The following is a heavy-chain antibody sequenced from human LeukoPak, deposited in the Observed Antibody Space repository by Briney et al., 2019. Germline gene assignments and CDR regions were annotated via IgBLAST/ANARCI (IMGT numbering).Heavy chain of an antibody. Sequence: QPGGSLRLSCAASGFTFSSYAMSWVRQAPGKGLEWVSGISTSGASTSNADSVKGRFTISRDSPRNTLYMQMNSLRAEDTALYYCAIMHPYYDGSGYWVQWGQGTLVTVSS. V-gene: IGHV3-23*01. J-gene: IGHJ4*02. CDR1: GFTFSSYA. CDR3: AIMHPYYDGSGYWVQ. CDR2: ISTSGAST. D-gene: IGHD3-22*01.